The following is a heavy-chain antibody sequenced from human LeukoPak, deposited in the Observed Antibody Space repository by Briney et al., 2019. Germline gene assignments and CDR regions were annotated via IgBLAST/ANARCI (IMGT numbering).Heavy chain of an antibody. CDR1: GFTFNNYA. CDR3: AKSPGGRHHN. Sequence: GSLRLSCAASGFTFNNYAMHWVRQAPGKGLEWVAVISYDGSNKYYADSVKGRLTISRDNSKNTPYLQMNSLRAEDTAVYYCAKSPGGRHHNWGQGTLVTVSS. V-gene: IGHV3-30*07. D-gene: IGHD3-16*01. CDR2: ISYDGSNK. J-gene: IGHJ4*02.